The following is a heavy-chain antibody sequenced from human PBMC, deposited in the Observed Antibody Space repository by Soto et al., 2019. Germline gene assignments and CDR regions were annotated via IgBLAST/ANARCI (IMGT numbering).Heavy chain of an antibody. J-gene: IGHJ6*03. V-gene: IGHV3-23*01. CDR3: AKDLRDCSSTSCYILWYYYYMDV. CDR2: ISGSGGST. Sequence: GGSLRLSCAASGFTFSSYAMSWVRQAPGKGLEWVSAISGSGGSTYYADSVKGRFTISRDNSKNTLYLQMNSLRAEDTAVYYCAKDLRDCSSTSCYILWYYYYMDVWGKGTTVTVSS. D-gene: IGHD2-2*02. CDR1: GFTFSSYA.